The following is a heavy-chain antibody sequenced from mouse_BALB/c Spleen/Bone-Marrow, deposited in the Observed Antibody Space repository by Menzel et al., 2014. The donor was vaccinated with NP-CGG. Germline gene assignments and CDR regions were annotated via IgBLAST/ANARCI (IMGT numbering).Heavy chain of an antibody. D-gene: IGHD2-3*01. CDR2: INPDSYTI. V-gene: IGHV4-1*02. CDR1: GFDFSGFW. J-gene: IGHJ3*01. CDR3: ARLGYYGGFAY. Sequence: VQLQQSGGGLVQPGGSLKLSCAASGFDFSGFWMGWVRQAPGKGLEWIGEINPDSYTINYTPSLEDRFIISRDNAKNTLYLQMNKVRSEDTALYYCARLGYYGGFAYWGQGTLVTVSA.